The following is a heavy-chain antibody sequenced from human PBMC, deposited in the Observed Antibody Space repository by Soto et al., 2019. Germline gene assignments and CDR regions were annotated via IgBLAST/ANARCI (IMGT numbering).Heavy chain of an antibody. CDR2: AYYSGST. J-gene: IGHJ5*02. CDR1: GGSISHYY. D-gene: IGHD2-21*02. CDR3: ARDRSTAGGRGTREVKENWFDP. Sequence: SETLCLTCSVSGGSISHYYWSWIRQSPGKGLEWIGYAYYSGSTDYNPSLKSRVTMAVDTSKNQVSLKLNSVTTEDTAVYYCARDRSTAGGRGTREVKENWFDPCGTGPLVT. V-gene: IGHV4-59*01.